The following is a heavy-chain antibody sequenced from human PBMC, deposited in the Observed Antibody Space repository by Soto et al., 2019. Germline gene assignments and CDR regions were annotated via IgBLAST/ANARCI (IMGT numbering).Heavy chain of an antibody. CDR2: IYYSGST. Sequence: PSETLSLTCTVSGGSISSVSHYWSWFRQPPGKGLEWIGYIYYSGSTYYNPSLKSRVTISVDTSKNQFYLKLSSVTAADTAVYYCARDRPRYGDYDQYYGMDVWGQGTTVTVSS. V-gene: IGHV4-30-4*01. D-gene: IGHD4-17*01. CDR1: GGSISSVSHY. J-gene: IGHJ6*02. CDR3: ARDRPRYGDYDQYYGMDV.